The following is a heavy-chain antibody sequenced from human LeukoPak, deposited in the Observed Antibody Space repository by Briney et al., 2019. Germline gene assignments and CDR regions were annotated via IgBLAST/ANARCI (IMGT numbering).Heavy chain of an antibody. V-gene: IGHV1-2*02. CDR1: GYTFTGYY. J-gene: IGHJ4*02. CDR3: ARVSSSGDYYDN. CDR2: INPNGGGT. Sequence: ASVKVSCKASGYTFTGYYMHWVRQAPGQGLEWMGWINPNGGGTNYAQKFQGRVTMTTDTSISTAYMELGGLRYDDTAVYYSARVSSSGDYYDNWGQGTLVTVSS. D-gene: IGHD3-10*01.